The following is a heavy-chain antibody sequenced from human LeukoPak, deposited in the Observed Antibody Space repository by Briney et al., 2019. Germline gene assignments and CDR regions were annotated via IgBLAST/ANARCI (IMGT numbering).Heavy chain of an antibody. Sequence: SETLSLTCTVSGGPISSYYWSWIRQPAGKGLEWIGRIYTSGSTNYNPSLKSRVTMSVDTSKNQFSLKLSSVTAADTAVYYCAVIAAAGLSFDYWGQGTLVTVSS. J-gene: IGHJ4*02. CDR3: AVIAAAGLSFDY. D-gene: IGHD6-13*01. CDR1: GGPISSYY. CDR2: IYTSGST. V-gene: IGHV4-4*07.